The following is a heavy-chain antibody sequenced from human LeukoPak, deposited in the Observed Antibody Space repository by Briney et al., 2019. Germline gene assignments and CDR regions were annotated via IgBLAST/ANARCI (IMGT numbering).Heavy chain of an antibody. J-gene: IGHJ6*02. D-gene: IGHD1-26*01. CDR1: GGIFSSYA. V-gene: IGHV1-69*04. CDR3: ARSGGSYYSYYYYGMDV. Sequence: SVKVSCKASGGIFSSYAISWVRQAPGQGLEWMGRIIPILGIANYAQKFQGRVTITADKSTSTAYMELSSLRSEDTAVYYCARSGGSYYSYYYYGMDVWGQGTTVTVSS. CDR2: IIPILGIA.